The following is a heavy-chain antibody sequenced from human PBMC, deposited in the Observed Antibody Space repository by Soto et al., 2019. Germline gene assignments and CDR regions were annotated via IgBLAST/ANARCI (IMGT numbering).Heavy chain of an antibody. D-gene: IGHD3-10*01. Sequence: EVHLLESGGGLLQPGGSLRLSCAASGFTFSTYPMTWVRQAPGKGLEWVAGISASGETSYYADSVKGRFTISRDNFQSTLYLQINSLRADDTAVYYCAKDRRITMVRGVLRSFDSWGQGTLVTVSS. CDR3: AKDRRITMVRGVLRSFDS. CDR1: GFTFSTYP. J-gene: IGHJ4*02. CDR2: ISASGETS. V-gene: IGHV3-23*01.